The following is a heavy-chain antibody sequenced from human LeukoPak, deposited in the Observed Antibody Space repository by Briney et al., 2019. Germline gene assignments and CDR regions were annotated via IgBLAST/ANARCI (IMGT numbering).Heavy chain of an antibody. CDR1: GFTFDDYA. CDR3: AKDVSGYSYGYIDY. J-gene: IGHJ4*02. D-gene: IGHD5-18*01. CDR2: ISWNSGSI. Sequence: GGSLRLSCAASGFTFDDYAMHWVRQAPGKGLEWVSGISWNSGSIGYADSVKGRFTISRDNAKNSLYLQMNSLRAEDTALYYCAKDVSGYSYGYIDYWGRGTLVTVSS. V-gene: IGHV3-9*01.